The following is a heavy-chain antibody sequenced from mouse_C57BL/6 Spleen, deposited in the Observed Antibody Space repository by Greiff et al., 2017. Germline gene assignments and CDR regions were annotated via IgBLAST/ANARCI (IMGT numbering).Heavy chain of an antibody. D-gene: IGHD2-4*01. Sequence: QVHVKQSGAELVKPGASVKISCKASGYAFSSYWMNWVKQRPGKGLEWIGQIYPGDGDTNYNGKFKGKATLTADKSSSTAYMQLSSLTSEDSAVYVCARGDDYDGSFYYAMDYWGQGTSVTVSS. J-gene: IGHJ4*01. V-gene: IGHV1-80*01. CDR1: GYAFSSYW. CDR2: IYPGDGDT. CDR3: ARGDDYDGSFYYAMDY.